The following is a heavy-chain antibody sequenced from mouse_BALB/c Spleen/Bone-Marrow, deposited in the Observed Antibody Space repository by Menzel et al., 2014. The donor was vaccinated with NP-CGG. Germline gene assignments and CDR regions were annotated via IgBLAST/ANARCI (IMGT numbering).Heavy chain of an antibody. J-gene: IGHJ3*01. D-gene: IGHD2-4*01. Sequence: EVMLVESGGGLVKSGGSLKLSRAASGFTFNSLEKRLEWVATISGGGSYTFYPDSVKGRFTISRDNAKNNLYLQLSSLRSEDTALYYCARHAYYDQTEVSFVYWGQGTLVTVSA. CDR1: GFTFNS. CDR2: ISGGGSYT. CDR3: ARHAYYDQTEVSFVY. V-gene: IGHV5-9-2*01.